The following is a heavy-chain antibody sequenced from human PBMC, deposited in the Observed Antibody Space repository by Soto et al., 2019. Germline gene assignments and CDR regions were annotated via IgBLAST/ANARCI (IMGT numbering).Heavy chain of an antibody. CDR1: GFSLSTTRVG. CDR2: IYWDDDK. CDR3: AHTLVAGLGYYFDY. D-gene: IGHD6-19*01. J-gene: IGHJ4*02. V-gene: IGHV2-5*02. Sequence: QITLKESGPTLVKPTQTLTLTCTFSGFSLSTTRVGVGWIRQPPGKALEWLALIYWDDDKRYSPFLKSRLTITKDTSKNQVVLTMTNMVPMDTATYFCAHTLVAGLGYYFDYWGQGTLVTVSS.